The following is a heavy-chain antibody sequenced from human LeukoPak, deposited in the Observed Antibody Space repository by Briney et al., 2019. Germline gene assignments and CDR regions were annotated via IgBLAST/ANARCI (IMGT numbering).Heavy chain of an antibody. J-gene: IGHJ4*02. CDR1: DFPFIGYT. D-gene: IGHD3-22*01. CDR2: IPYDGSQN. CDR3: ARDDVIVVRFDY. Sequence: GGSLRLSCAASDFPFIGYTMHWVRQAPGKGLEWVAGIPYDGSQNSYADSVKGRFSISRDNSKSALYLQLSSLGPEDTAVYYCARDDVIVVRFDYWGQGTLVTVSS. V-gene: IGHV3-30*04.